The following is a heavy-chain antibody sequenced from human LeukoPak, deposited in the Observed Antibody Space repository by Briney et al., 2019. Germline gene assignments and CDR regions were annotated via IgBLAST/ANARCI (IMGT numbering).Heavy chain of an antibody. CDR3: ASEVSSSLDY. CDR2: FSAYSGDA. J-gene: IGHJ4*02. Sequence: GGSVKVSCKASGDTFTSHGISWVRQAPGQGLERMGWFSAYSGDANYAQKFQGRVTMTTDTSTSTAYMELRSLRSDDTAVYYCASEVSSSLDYWGQGTLLTVAS. D-gene: IGHD6-13*01. CDR1: GDTFTSHG. V-gene: IGHV1-18*01.